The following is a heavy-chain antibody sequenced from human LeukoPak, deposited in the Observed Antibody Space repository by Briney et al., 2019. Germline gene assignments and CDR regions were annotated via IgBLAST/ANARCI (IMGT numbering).Heavy chain of an antibody. CDR2: IYYSGST. CDR1: GGSISSSSYY. J-gene: IGHJ3*02. Sequence: SETLSLTCTVSGGSISSSSYYWGWIRQPPGKGLEWIGGIYYSGSTYYNPSLKSRVTISVDTSKNQFSLKLSSVTAADTAVYYCARPDAGGVAAFDAFDIWGQGTMVTVSS. CDR3: ARPDAGGVAAFDAFDI. D-gene: IGHD3-16*01. V-gene: IGHV4-39*01.